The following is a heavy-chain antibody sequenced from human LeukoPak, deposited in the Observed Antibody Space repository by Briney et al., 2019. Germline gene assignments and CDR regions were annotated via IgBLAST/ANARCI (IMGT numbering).Heavy chain of an antibody. D-gene: IGHD2-2*02. CDR1: GFTFSSYS. J-gene: IGHJ4*02. V-gene: IGHV3-48*01. CDR2: ISSGSSTI. CDR3: ARYCSSASCYRGFDY. Sequence: PGGSLGLSXAASGFTFSSYSMNWVRQGPGKGLEWVSYISSGSSTIYYADSLKGRFTISRDNAKNSLDLQMNSLRAEDTAVYYCARYCSSASCYRGFDYWGQGTLVTVSS.